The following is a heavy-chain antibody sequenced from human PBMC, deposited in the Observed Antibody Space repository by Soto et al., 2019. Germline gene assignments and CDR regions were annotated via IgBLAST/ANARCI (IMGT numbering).Heavy chain of an antibody. Sequence: SETLSLTCTVSGGSISSYYWSWIRQPPGKGLEWIGYIYYSGSTYYNPSLKSRVTISVDTSKNQFSLKLSSVTAADAAVYYCARYSGYEGLRFDPWGQGTLVTVSS. V-gene: IGHV4-59*08. CDR1: GGSISSYY. CDR3: ARYSGYEGLRFDP. CDR2: IYYSGST. D-gene: IGHD5-12*01. J-gene: IGHJ5*02.